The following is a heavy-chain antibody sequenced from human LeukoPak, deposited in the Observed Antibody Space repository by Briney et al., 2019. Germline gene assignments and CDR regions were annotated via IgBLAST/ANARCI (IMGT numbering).Heavy chain of an antibody. Sequence: GGSLRLSCAASGFTFRAYQMNWVRQAPGKGLEWVSSISTSETTYYADSVKGRFTISRDNSKNTLYLQMTNLRAADTAVYYCAKDLSRAVAADWFDPWDQGSLVTVSS. V-gene: IGHV3-69-1*01. CDR1: GFTFRAYQ. CDR3: AKDLSRAVAADWFDP. D-gene: IGHD6-19*01. CDR2: ISTSETT. J-gene: IGHJ5*02.